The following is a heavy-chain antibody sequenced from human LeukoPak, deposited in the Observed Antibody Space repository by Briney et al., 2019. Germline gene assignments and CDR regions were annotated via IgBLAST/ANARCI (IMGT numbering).Heavy chain of an antibody. CDR2: ISWDGGST. D-gene: IGHD5-18*01. CDR3: AKGSYGYYYMDV. J-gene: IGHJ6*03. CDR1: GFTFDDYA. Sequence: GGSLRLSCAASGFTFDDYAMHWVRQAPGKGLEWVSLISWDGGSTYYADSVKGRFTISRDNSKNSLYLQMNSLRAEDTALYYCAKGSYGYYYMDVWGKGTTVTISS. V-gene: IGHV3-43D*03.